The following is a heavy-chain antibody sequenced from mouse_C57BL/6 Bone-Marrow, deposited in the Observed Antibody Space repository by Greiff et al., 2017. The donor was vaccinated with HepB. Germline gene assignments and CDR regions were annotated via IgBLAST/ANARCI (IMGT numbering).Heavy chain of an antibody. CDR1: GYTFTSYG. CDR3: ASCSSYPYYFDY. CDR2: IYIGNGYT. D-gene: IGHD1-1*01. J-gene: IGHJ2*01. Sequence: VQLQQSGAELVRPGASVKMSCKASGYTFTSYGINWVKQRPGQGLEWIGYIYIGNGYTEYNEKFKGKATLTSDTAASTAYMQLIILTSEDSAIYICASCSSYPYYFDYWGQGTTLTVSS. V-gene: IGHV1-58*01.